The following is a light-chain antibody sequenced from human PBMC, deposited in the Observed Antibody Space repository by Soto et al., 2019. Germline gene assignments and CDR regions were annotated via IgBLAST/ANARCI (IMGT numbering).Light chain of an antibody. CDR3: MQALQART. J-gene: IGKJ1*01. Sequence: DMVMTQCPDALAVSLGEIGSINCRSSQNVLYNSNNKTYVAWYQQKRGQPPNLLIYWASTRASGVPDRFSGSGSGTDFTLKISRVEAEDVGIYYCMQALQARTFGQGTKV. CDR1: QNVLYNSNNKTY. CDR2: WAS. V-gene: IGKV4-1*01.